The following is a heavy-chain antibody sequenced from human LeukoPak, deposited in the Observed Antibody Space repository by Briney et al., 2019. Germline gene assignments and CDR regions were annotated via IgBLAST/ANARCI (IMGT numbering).Heavy chain of an antibody. D-gene: IGHD3-3*01. CDR2: ISGSGGST. CDR3: AKDPDYDFWSGDNWFDP. V-gene: IGHV3-23*01. Sequence: GGFLRLSCAASGFTFSSYAMSWVRQAPGKGLEWVSAISGSGGSTYYADSVKGRFTISRDNSKNTLYLQMNSLRAEDTAVYYCAKDPDYDFWSGDNWFDPWGQGTLVTVSS. J-gene: IGHJ5*02. CDR1: GFTFSSYA.